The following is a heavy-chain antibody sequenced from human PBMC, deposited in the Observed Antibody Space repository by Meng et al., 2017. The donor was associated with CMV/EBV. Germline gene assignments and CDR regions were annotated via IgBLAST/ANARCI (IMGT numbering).Heavy chain of an antibody. V-gene: IGHV3-21*01. Sequence: EVQLVESGGGLVKPGGSLRLSCAASGSTFSSYSMNWVRQAPGKGLEWVSSISSSSSYIYYADSVKGRFTISRDNAKNSLYLQMNSLRAEDTAVYYCARDLERTYYYDSSGYSFFDYWGQGTLVTVSS. J-gene: IGHJ4*02. CDR3: ARDLERTYYYDSSGYSFFDY. D-gene: IGHD3-22*01. CDR1: GSTFSSYS. CDR2: ISSSSSYI.